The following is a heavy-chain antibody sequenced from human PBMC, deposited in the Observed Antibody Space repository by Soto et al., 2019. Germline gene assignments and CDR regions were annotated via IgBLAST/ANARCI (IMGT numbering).Heavy chain of an antibody. CDR3: AKRPGGGWYFDL. Sequence: EVQLLESGGGLVQPGGSLRVSCTASGFSFSNYVMSWVRQAPGKGLEWVSSITAAGGTTYYADSVKGRFTISRDNSKNTLYLQMNSLRAEDTAVFYCAKRPGGGWYFDLWGRGTLVTVSS. CDR2: ITAAGGTT. D-gene: IGHD2-2*01. CDR1: GFSFSNYV. J-gene: IGHJ2*01. V-gene: IGHV3-23*01.